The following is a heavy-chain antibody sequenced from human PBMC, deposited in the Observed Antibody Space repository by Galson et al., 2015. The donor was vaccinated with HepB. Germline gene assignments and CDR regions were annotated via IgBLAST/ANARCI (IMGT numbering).Heavy chain of an antibody. CDR3: TDFEVN. CDR2: ITYDGSGK. CDR1: GFTFSHFG. V-gene: IGHV3-30*04. J-gene: IGHJ1*01. D-gene: IGHD2/OR15-2a*01. Sequence: SLRLSCAASGFTFSHFGMHWVRQAPGEGLEWVAVITYDGSGKYYADSVKGRFTISRDNSKNTLYLQIDSLSAEDTAVYYCTDFEVNWGQGTLVTVSS.